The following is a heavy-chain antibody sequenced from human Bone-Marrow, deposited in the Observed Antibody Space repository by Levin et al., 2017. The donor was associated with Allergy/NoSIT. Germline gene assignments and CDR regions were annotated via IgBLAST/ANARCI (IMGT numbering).Heavy chain of an antibody. CDR2: ISAYNGNT. D-gene: IGHD3-10*01. CDR3: ARDLRKVLLWFGELPSGMDV. CDR1: GYTFTSYG. J-gene: IGHJ6*02. V-gene: IGHV1-18*01. Sequence: ASVKVSCKASGYTFTSYGISWVRQAPGQGLEWMGWISAYNGNTNYAQKLQGRVTMTTDTSTSTAYMELRSLRSDDTAVYYCARDLRKVLLWFGELPSGMDVWGQGTTVTVSS.